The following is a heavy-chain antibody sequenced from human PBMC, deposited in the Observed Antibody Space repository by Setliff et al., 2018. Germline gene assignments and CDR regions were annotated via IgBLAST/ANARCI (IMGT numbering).Heavy chain of an antibody. V-gene: IGHV1-69*05. Sequence: SVKVSCKASGGTFRSYGISWVRQAPGQGLEWMGGTVPSFGSTNYAQKFQDRVTIITDESTSTAYMELSSLRTEDTAVYYCAREGVDTRSSTDYRYYMDVWGKGTTVTVSS. CDR1: GGTFRSYG. D-gene: IGHD5-18*01. J-gene: IGHJ6*03. CDR3: AREGVDTRSSTDYRYYMDV. CDR2: TVPSFGST.